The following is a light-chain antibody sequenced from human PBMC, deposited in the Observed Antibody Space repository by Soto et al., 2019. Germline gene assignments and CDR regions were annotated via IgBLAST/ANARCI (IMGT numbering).Light chain of an antibody. CDR2: QSS. CDR1: QSISAW. CDR3: QQYYIYSPT. V-gene: IGKV1-5*03. Sequence: DIQMTQSPSTLSASVGDRVTITCRASQSISAWLAWFQQKPGKAPKLLIYQSSILGGGVPSRFSGSGSGTEFTLTITSLQPDDFASYDCQQYYIYSPTFGQGTKVEFK. J-gene: IGKJ1*01.